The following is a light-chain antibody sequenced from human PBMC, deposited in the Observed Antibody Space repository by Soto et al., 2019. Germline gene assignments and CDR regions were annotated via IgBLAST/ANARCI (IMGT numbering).Light chain of an antibody. V-gene: IGKV4-1*01. Sequence: DIVMTQSPDSLAVSLGERATINCKSSQSVLYSSNNKNYLAWYRQKPGQPPKLLIYWASIRESGVPDRFSGSGSGTDFTLTIRSLQDEDVAVYYCQQYLTTPYSFGQGTKLEIK. J-gene: IGKJ2*01. CDR2: WAS. CDR1: QSVLYSSNNKNY. CDR3: QQYLTTPYS.